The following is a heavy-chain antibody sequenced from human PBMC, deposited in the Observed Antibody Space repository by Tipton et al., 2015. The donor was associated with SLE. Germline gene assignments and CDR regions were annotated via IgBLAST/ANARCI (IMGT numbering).Heavy chain of an antibody. CDR2: IYDSGTT. V-gene: IGHV4-59*01. D-gene: IGHD1-26*01. CDR3: ARDRLGGPFDS. J-gene: IGHJ4*02. CDR1: GGSFSSYY. Sequence: TLSLTCTVSGGSFSSYYWNWIRQPPGKGLEWIGYIYDSGTTNFNPSLKSRVIISEDTSKNQFSLKLSSVTAADTAVYYCARDRLGGPFDSWGQGTLVTVSS.